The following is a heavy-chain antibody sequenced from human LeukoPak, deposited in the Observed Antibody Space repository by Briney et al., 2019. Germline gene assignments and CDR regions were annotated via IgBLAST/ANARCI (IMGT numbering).Heavy chain of an antibody. Sequence: SETLSLTCTVSGYSISSGYYWGWIRPPPGKGLEWIGSIYHSGSTYYNPSLKSRVTISVDTSKNQFSLKLSSVTAADTAVYYCVRRGVLWFGELSYYYSDLWGRGTLVAVSS. CDR3: VRRGVLWFGELSYYYSDL. CDR1: GYSISSGYY. CDR2: IYHSGST. J-gene: IGHJ2*01. V-gene: IGHV4-38-2*02. D-gene: IGHD3-10*01.